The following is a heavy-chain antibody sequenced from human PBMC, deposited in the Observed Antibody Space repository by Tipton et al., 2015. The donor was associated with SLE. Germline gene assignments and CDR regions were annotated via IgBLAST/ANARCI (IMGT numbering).Heavy chain of an antibody. J-gene: IGHJ4*02. V-gene: IGHV3-21*04. Sequence: SLRLSCAASGFTFSTYNMNWVRQAPGKGLEWVSSISSCSSYIYYADSVKGRFTISRDNAKNTLYLQMNSLRVEDTAVYYCAKGGYWGQGTLVTVSS. CDR1: GFTFSTYN. D-gene: IGHD3-16*01. CDR2: ISSCSSYI. CDR3: AKGGY.